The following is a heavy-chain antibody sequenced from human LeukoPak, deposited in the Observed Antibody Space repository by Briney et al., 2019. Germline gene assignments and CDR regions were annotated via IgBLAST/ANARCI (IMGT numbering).Heavy chain of an antibody. CDR2: IKQDGSRK. D-gene: IGHD3-10*01. V-gene: IGHV3-7*03. Sequence: GGSLRLSCAASGFTLNNYWMTWVRQAPGEGLEWVANIKQDGSRKHYVDSVEGRFTISRDNARNSLYLQMNSLRAEDTAVYYCAKEVELWFGELLYWGQGTLVTVSS. CDR3: AKEVELWFGELLY. J-gene: IGHJ4*02. CDR1: GFTLNNYW.